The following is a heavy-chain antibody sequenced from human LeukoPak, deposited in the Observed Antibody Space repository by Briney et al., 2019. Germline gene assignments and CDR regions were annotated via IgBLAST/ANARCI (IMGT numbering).Heavy chain of an antibody. CDR1: GGSVSSYY. Sequence: PSETLSLTCTVSGGSVSSYYWSWIRQPPGKGLEWIGYMYYSGRTSYNPSLKSRVTLSVDTSKNWFSLRLTSVTAADTAVYYCAREVTIWGQGTLVTVSS. CDR2: MYYSGRT. J-gene: IGHJ4*02. CDR3: AREVTI. D-gene: IGHD4-11*01. V-gene: IGHV4-59*02.